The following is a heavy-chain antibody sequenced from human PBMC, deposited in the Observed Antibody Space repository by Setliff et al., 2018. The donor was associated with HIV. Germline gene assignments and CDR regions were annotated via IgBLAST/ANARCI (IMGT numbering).Heavy chain of an antibody. D-gene: IGHD3-10*01. CDR1: GVSISSQY. Sequence: SSETLSLTCSVSGVSISSQYWSWIRQPPGKGLEWIGFIYYNVNNNYNPSLKSRVSISVDTSKNQFSLKLSSVTAADTAVYYCARYGEFHYYYYYYMDVWGKGTTVTVSS. CDR3: ARYGEFHYYYYYYMDV. V-gene: IGHV4-59*08. J-gene: IGHJ6*03. CDR2: IYYNVNN.